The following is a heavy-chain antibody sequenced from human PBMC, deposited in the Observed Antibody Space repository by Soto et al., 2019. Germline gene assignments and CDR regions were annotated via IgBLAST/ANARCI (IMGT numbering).Heavy chain of an antibody. J-gene: IGHJ4*02. D-gene: IGHD3-22*01. CDR2: IYYSGST. V-gene: IGHV4-59*01. CDR3: ARSTGYYDSSGYGY. Sequence: SGTLSLTCTVSGGSISSDYWSWIRQPPGKGLEWIGYIYYSGSTNYNPSLKSRVTISVDTSKNQFSLKLSSVTAADTAVYYCARSTGYYDSSGYGYWGQGTLVTVSS. CDR1: GGSISSDY.